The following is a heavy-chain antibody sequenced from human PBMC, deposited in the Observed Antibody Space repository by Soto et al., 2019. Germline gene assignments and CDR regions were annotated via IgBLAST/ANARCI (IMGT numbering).Heavy chain of an antibody. D-gene: IGHD2-15*01. CDR3: TTDLWRIAVVVGSTGYFNP. J-gene: IGHJ5*02. CDR1: VFTFSDAW. V-gene: IGHV3-15*01. CDR2: IKGKSDGGTT. Sequence: LWWSLRLSCAASVFTFSDAWMSWVRQAPGKGLDWVGRIKGKSDGGTTEYAAPVRGRFTISRDDSKNTLYLQMNSLKTEDTAVYYCTTDLWRIAVVVGSTGYFNPWGQGTPVTVSS.